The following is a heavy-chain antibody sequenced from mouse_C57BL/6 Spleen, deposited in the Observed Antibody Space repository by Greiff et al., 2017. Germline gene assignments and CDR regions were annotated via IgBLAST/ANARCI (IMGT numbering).Heavy chain of an antibody. CDR1: GYTFTDYE. D-gene: IGHD1-1*01. J-gene: IGHJ2*01. V-gene: IGHV1-15*01. CDR2: IDPETGGT. CDR3: TDYYGSSLYFGY. Sequence: VQLQQSGAELVRPGASVTLSCKASGYTFTDYEMHWVKQTPVHGLEWIGAIDPETGGTAYNQKFKGKAILTADKSSSTAYMELRSLTSEDSAVYYCTDYYGSSLYFGYWGQGTTLTVSS.